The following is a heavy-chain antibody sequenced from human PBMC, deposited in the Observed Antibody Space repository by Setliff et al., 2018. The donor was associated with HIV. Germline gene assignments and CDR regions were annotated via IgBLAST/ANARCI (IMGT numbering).Heavy chain of an antibody. Sequence: GGSLRLSCVVSGFTFDDYGMSWVRQTPGAGLEWLSDINWSGSTTGYADSVKGRFTISRDNAKNTIYLQINSLRVEDTALYYCVRDRMEYSVGYYFDSWGQGTLVTSPQ. D-gene: IGHD4-4*01. CDR1: GFTFDDYG. CDR3: VRDRMEYSVGYYFDS. J-gene: IGHJ4*02. V-gene: IGHV3-20*04. CDR2: INWSGSTT.